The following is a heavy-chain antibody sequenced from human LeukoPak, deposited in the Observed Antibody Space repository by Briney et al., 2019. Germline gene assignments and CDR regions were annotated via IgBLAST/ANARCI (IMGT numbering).Heavy chain of an antibody. CDR2: IKTDGSRT. Sequence: PGGSLRLSCVASGFTFSGYWMHWVRQAPGKGLVWVSRIKTDGSRTSYADSVKGRFTISRDNAKNTVYLQMNRLRAEDTALYYCARVPQGEYNWFDPWGQGTLVTVSS. CDR3: ARVPQGEYNWFDP. V-gene: IGHV3-74*01. CDR1: GFTFSGYW. D-gene: IGHD3-16*01. J-gene: IGHJ5*02.